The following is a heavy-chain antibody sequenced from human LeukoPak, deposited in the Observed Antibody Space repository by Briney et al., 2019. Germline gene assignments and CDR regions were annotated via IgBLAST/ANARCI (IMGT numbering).Heavy chain of an antibody. J-gene: IGHJ3*01. Sequence: GGSLRLSCAASGFTFSTYAMSWVRQAPGKGLEWVSAISGSGGSTYYADSVKGRFTISRDNSKNTLYLQMNSLRAEDTAVYYCAKDAGKLRLGELSLLWGQGTMVTVSS. CDR2: ISGSGGST. V-gene: IGHV3-23*01. CDR1: GFTFSTYA. D-gene: IGHD3-16*02. CDR3: AKDAGKLRLGELSLL.